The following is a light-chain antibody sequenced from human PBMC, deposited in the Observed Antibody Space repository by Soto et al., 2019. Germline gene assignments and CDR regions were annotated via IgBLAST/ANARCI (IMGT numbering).Light chain of an antibody. CDR3: QQYGRSPWT. Sequence: EIVLTQSPGTLSLSPGERATLSCRASQSVSSSFLAWYQQQPGQAPRLLIYGASSRATGIPERFSGSGSGTDFTLTISRLEPEDFAVYYCQQYGRSPWTFGQGTKVEIK. V-gene: IGKV3-20*01. CDR1: QSVSSSF. CDR2: GAS. J-gene: IGKJ1*01.